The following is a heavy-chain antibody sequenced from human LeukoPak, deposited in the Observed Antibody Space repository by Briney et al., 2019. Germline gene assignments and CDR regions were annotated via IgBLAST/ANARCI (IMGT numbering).Heavy chain of an antibody. CDR1: GYTFTGYY. CDR2: INPNSGGT. J-gene: IGHJ6*02. Sequence: ASVKVSCKASGYTFTGYYMHWVRQAPGQGLEWMGWINPNSGGTNYAQKFQGWVTMTRDTSISTAYMELSRLRSDDTAVYYCVRSSVLRYFDWLSPPLYYYYGMDVWGQGTTVTVSS. V-gene: IGHV1-2*04. D-gene: IGHD3-9*01. CDR3: VRSSVLRYFDWLSPPLYYYYGMDV.